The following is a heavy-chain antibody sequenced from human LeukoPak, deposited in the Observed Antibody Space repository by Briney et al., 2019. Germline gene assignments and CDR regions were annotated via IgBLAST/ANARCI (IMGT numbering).Heavy chain of an antibody. CDR3: ARGLRWGYYFDY. CDR1: GGSIRSYY. CDR2: IYYSGST. Sequence: PSETLSLTCTVSGGSIRSYYWSWIRQPPGKGLEWIGSIYYSGSTYYNPSLKSRVTISVDTSKNQFSLKLSSVTAADTAVYYCARGLRWGYYFDYWGQGTLVTVSS. V-gene: IGHV4-39*01. J-gene: IGHJ4*02. D-gene: IGHD4-23*01.